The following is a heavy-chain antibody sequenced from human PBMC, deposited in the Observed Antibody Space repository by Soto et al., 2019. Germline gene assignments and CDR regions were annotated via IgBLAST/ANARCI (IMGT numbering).Heavy chain of an antibody. CDR3: ARRYCSGGSCYPTTGAEYFQH. CDR2: IYYSGST. CDR1: GGSISSSSYY. J-gene: IGHJ1*01. V-gene: IGHV4-39*01. Sequence: SETLSLTCTVSGGSISSSSYYWGWIRQPPGKGLEWIGSIYYSGSTYYNPSLKSRVTLSVDTSKNQFSLKLSSVTAADTAVYYCARRYCSGGSCYPTTGAEYFQHWGQGTLVTVSS. D-gene: IGHD2-15*01.